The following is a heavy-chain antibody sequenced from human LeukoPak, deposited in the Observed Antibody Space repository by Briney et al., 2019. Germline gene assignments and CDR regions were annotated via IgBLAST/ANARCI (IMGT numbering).Heavy chain of an antibody. J-gene: IGHJ4*02. CDR3: ARDNGVECGGNSSYSVRYFDY. D-gene: IGHD2-15*01. V-gene: IGHV1-8*01. CDR2: MNPNSGNT. CDR1: GYNFTNFD. Sequence: ASVKVSCKTSGYNFTNFDINWVRQAIGQGLEWMGWMNPNSGNTGYAQNFQGRVIMTRNTSISTAYMELYSLRSEDTAVYYCARDNGVECGGNSSYSVRYFDYWGQGSLITVSS.